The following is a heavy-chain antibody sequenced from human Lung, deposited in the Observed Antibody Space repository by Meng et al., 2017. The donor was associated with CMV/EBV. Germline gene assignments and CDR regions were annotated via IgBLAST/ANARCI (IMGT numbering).Heavy chain of an antibody. CDR1: GYTFTSYD. CDR3: ARGLWSGIKGWFDP. V-gene: IGHV1-8*01. CDR2: MNPNSGNT. Sequence: ASVXVSXKASGYTFTSYDINWVRQATGQGLEWMGWMNPNSGNTGYAQKFQGRVTMTRNTSISTAYMELSSLRSEDTAVYYCARGLWSGIKGWFDPWGQGTLVTVSS. J-gene: IGHJ5*02. D-gene: IGHD3-3*01.